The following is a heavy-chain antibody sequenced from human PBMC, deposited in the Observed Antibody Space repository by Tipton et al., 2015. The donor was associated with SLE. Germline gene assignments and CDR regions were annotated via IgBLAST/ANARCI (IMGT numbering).Heavy chain of an antibody. V-gene: IGHV4-59*08. J-gene: IGHJ6*02. CDR3: ARQRLRLLSPLDA. Sequence: TLSLTCSVSGGSISSYYWSWIRQPPAKGLEWIGFIYYNGKTNYNSSLKSRVTISVDTSKSQFSLKLRSVTAADTAVYYCARQRLRLLSPLDAWGQGTTVTVS. D-gene: IGHD3-10*01. CDR2: IYYNGKT. CDR1: GGSISSYY.